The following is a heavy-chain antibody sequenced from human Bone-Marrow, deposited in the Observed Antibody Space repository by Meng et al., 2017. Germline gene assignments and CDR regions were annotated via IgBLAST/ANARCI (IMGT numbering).Heavy chain of an antibody. CDR1: GFTVTSYW. V-gene: IGHV3-74*01. Sequence: EVQLVESGGGLGQPVGPLRLSCAASGFTVTSYWMHWVRQAPGKGLVWVSRMNIEGTTISHADSVKGRFIISRDNAKNALHLQMNSLRAEDTAVYYCVRDFGGESDYWGQGTLVTVSS. J-gene: IGHJ4*02. CDR2: MNIEGTTI. D-gene: IGHD3-10*01. CDR3: VRDFGGESDY.